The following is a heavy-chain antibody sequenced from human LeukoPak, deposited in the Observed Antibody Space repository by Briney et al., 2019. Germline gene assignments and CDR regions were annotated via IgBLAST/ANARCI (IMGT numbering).Heavy chain of an antibody. J-gene: IGHJ4*02. V-gene: IGHV1-69*05. CDR3: AERSGYYGTLDY. CDR2: IIPIFGTA. CDR1: GGTFSSYA. D-gene: IGHD3-22*01. Sequence: SVKVSCKASGGTFSSYAISWVRQAPGQGLEWMGGIIPIFGTANYAQKFQGRVTITTDESTSTAYMELSSLRSEDTAVYYCAERSGYYGTLDYWGQGTLVTVSS.